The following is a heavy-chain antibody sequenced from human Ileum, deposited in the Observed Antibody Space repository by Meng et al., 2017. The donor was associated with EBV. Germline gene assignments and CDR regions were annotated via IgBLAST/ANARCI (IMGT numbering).Heavy chain of an antibody. D-gene: IGHD6-13*01. V-gene: IGHV4-39*07. CDR1: GGAISSSSYY. J-gene: IGHJ4*02. CDR3: ARGSTPAAGAY. CDR2: MYSSGTT. Sequence: QLKEPGSGLVQHSDTLSLSGTVAGGAISSSSYYWGWIRQPPGKVLEWIGSMYSSGTTNYNPSLTSRVTISLDTSKNQFSLKLSSVTAADTAVYYCARGSTPAAGAYWGQGTLVTVSS.